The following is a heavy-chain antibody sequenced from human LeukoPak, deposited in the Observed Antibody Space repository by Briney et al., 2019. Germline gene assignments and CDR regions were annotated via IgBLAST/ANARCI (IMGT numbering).Heavy chain of an antibody. CDR3: AARGPSWYFDY. CDR1: GFTFSDYY. CDR2: IYSGGTT. V-gene: IGHV3-66*01. J-gene: IGHJ4*02. Sequence: PGGSLRLSCAASGFTFSDYYMSWIRQAPGKGLEWVSVIYSGGTTYYADSVKGRFTISRDNSKNTLYLQMNSLRAEDTAVYYCAARGPSWYFDYWGQGTLVTVSS. D-gene: IGHD2-15*01.